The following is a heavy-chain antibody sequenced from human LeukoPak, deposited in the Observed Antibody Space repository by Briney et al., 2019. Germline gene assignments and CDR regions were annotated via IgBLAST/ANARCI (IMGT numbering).Heavy chain of an antibody. CDR1: GGTFSSYA. V-gene: IGHV1-69*13. CDR3: ARDVDYYYGSGSYNAFDI. D-gene: IGHD3-10*01. Sequence: SVKVSCKASGGTFSSYAISWVRQAPGQGLEWMGGIIPIFGTANYAQKFQGRVTITADESTSTAYMELSSLRSEDTAVYYCARDVDYYYGSGSYNAFDIWGQGKMVTVSS. J-gene: IGHJ3*02. CDR2: IIPIFGTA.